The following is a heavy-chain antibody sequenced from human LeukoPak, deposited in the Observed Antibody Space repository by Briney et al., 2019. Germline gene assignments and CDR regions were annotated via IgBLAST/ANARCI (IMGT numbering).Heavy chain of an antibody. CDR3: ARGGSDTAMAHDY. CDR1: GFTFSSYW. CDR2: INRGGSRA. J-gene: IGHJ4*02. V-gene: IGHV3-74*01. Sequence: PGGSLRLSCAASGFTFSSYWMHWVRHAPGKGLMWVSRINRGGSRADYADSVKGRFTISRDDAKNTLYLQLNSLRAEDTAVYFCARGGSDTAMAHDYWGQGTLVTVSS. D-gene: IGHD5-18*01.